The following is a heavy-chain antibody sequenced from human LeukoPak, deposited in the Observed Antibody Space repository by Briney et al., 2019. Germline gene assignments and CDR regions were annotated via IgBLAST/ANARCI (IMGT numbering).Heavy chain of an antibody. CDR3: ARIRAGGYVDY. CDR1: GGSTGSSSYF. Sequence: SETLSLTCTVFGGSTGSSSYFWGWIRQPPGKGLEWIGSLYYSGSTYYNPSLKSRVVISVDTSKNQFSLKLSSVTAADTAVYYCARIRAGGYVDYWGLGTLVTVSS. CDR2: LYYSGST. D-gene: IGHD3-16*01. V-gene: IGHV4-39*07. J-gene: IGHJ4*02.